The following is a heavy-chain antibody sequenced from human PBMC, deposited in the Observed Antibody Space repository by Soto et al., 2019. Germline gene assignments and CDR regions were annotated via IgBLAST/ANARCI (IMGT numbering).Heavy chain of an antibody. CDR2: IYTSGST. CDR3: ARGPRVWGSYPLQDNWLDP. CDR1: GGTISSYY. D-gene: IGHD3-16*02. J-gene: IGHJ5*02. V-gene: IGHV4-4*07. Sequence: PSETLSLTCTVSGGTISSYYWSWIRQPAGKGLEWIGRIYTSGSTNNNPSLKSRVTMSVDTSKNQFSLKLSSGTVADTAVYYCARGPRVWGSYPLQDNWLDPWGQGTLVTVSS.